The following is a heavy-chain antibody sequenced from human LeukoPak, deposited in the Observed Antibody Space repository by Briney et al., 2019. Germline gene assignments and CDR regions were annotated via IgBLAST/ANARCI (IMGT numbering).Heavy chain of an antibody. CDR2: IYSGGST. D-gene: IGHD6-13*01. CDR3: ARESSSWSYYYYYGMDV. J-gene: IGHJ6*02. Sequence: GGSLRLSCAASGFTVSSNYMNWVRQAPGKGLEWVSAIYSGGSTYYADSVKGRFTISRDNSKNTLYLQMNSLRAEDTAVYYCARESSSWSYYYYYGMDVWGQGTTVTVSS. V-gene: IGHV3-66*01. CDR1: GFTVSSNY.